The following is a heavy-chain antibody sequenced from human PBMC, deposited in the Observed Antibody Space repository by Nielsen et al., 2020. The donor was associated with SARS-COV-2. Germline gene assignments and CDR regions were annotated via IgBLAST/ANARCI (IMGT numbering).Heavy chain of an antibody. V-gene: IGHV3-7*03. Sequence: GESLKISCAASEFTFSSLWMSWVRQAPGKGLEWVANIKKDGSEKWYVDSVKGRFTISRDNSKNTLYLQMNSLRAEDTALYYCAKDGLWFGDPGDYYGMDVWGQGTTVTVSS. CDR1: EFTFSSLW. D-gene: IGHD3-10*01. CDR3: AKDGLWFGDPGDYYGMDV. J-gene: IGHJ6*02. CDR2: IKKDGSEK.